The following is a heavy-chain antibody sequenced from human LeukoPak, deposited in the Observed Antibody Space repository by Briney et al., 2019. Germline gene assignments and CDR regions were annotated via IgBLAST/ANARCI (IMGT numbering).Heavy chain of an antibody. Sequence: ASVKVCCKAFGYTFTGYYMHWVRQSAGQGLEWMGWIKPNSGGTNYAQKFQCSVTMTRDTSISTAYMELRRLRSDDTAVYYCARGSGVRYFDWLLYVWGQGTLVTVSS. V-gene: IGHV1-2*04. CDR3: ARGSGVRYFDWLLYV. CDR1: GYTFTGYY. D-gene: IGHD3-9*01. CDR2: IKPNSGGT. J-gene: IGHJ4*02.